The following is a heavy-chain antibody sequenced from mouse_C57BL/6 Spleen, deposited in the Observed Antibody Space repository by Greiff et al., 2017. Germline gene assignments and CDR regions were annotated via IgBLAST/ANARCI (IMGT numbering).Heavy chain of an antibody. D-gene: IGHD1-1*01. Sequence: EVQLQQSGPELVKPGASVKIPCKASGYTFTDYNMDWVKQSHGKSLEWIGDINPNNGGTIYNQKFKGKATLTVDKSSSTAYMELRSLTSEDTAVYYGARWDYYGSSSFAYWGQGTLVTVSA. J-gene: IGHJ3*01. CDR1: GYTFTDYN. CDR2: INPNNGGT. CDR3: ARWDYYGSSSFAY. V-gene: IGHV1-18*01.